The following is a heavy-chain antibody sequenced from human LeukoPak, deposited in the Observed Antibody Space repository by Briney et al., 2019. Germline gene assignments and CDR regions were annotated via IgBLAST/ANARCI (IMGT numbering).Heavy chain of an antibody. CDR3: ARGSGAVAGTLDQYFDY. CDR2: IIPIFGTA. CDR1: GGTFSSYA. V-gene: IGHV1-69*05. J-gene: IGHJ4*02. Sequence: ASVKVSCKASGGTFSSYAISWVRQAPGQGLEWMGGIIPIFGTANYAQKFQGRVTITTDESTSTAYMELSSLRSEDTAVYYCARGSGAVAGTLDQYFDYWGQGTLVTVSS. D-gene: IGHD6-19*01.